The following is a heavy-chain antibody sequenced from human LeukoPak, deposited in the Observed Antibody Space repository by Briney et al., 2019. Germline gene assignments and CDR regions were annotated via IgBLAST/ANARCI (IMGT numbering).Heavy chain of an antibody. CDR3: ARSIGRDGRPAADIDY. D-gene: IGHD6-13*01. V-gene: IGHV3-30*03. CDR1: GFTFSSYG. CDR2: VSHDGINK. J-gene: IGHJ4*02. Sequence: PGRSLRLSCAASGFTFSSYGMHWVRQAPGKGLEWVAVVSHDGINKYHADSVMGRFTISRDNSKNTLFLQMNSLRAEDTAVYYCARSIGRDGRPAADIDYWGQGTLVTVSS.